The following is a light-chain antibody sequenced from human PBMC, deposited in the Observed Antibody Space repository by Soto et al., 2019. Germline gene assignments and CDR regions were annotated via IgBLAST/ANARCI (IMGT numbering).Light chain of an antibody. CDR3: QQSYSTPRLT. J-gene: IGKJ4*01. Sequence: DIPMTQSPSSLSASVGDRVTITCRASQNISSYLNWYQQKPGKAPKLLIYAASSLQSGVPSRFSGSGSGTDFTLTISSLQPEDFATYYCQQSYSTPRLTFGGGTKVEIK. V-gene: IGKV1-39*01. CDR1: QNISSY. CDR2: AAS.